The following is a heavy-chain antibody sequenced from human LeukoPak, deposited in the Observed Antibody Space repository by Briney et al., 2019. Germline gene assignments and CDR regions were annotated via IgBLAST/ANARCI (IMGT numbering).Heavy chain of an antibody. CDR1: GGSISSGSYY. D-gene: IGHD6-6*01. V-gene: IGHV4-61*02. CDR3: ARVAPSWYSSSSSWFDP. CDR2: IYTSGST. Sequence: SETLSLTCTVSGGSISSGSYYWSWIRQPAGKGLGWIGRIYTSGSTNYNPSLKSRVTISVDTSKNQFSLKLSSVTAADTAVYYCARVAPSWYSSSSSWFDPWGQGTLVTVSS. J-gene: IGHJ5*02.